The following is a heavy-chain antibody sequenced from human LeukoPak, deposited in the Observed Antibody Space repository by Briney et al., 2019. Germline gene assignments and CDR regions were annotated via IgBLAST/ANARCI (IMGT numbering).Heavy chain of an antibody. CDR1: GYTFISYA. D-gene: IGHD2-15*01. CDR2: SDAGNGYT. CDR3: ARGQGYLIDY. V-gene: IGHV1-3*02. Sequence: ASVKVSCKASGYTFISYAMHWVRQAPGQRLEWMGWSDAGNGYTKYSQEFQGRVTITRDTSASTAYMELSSLRSEDMAVYYCARGQGYLIDYWGQGTLVTVSS. J-gene: IGHJ4*02.